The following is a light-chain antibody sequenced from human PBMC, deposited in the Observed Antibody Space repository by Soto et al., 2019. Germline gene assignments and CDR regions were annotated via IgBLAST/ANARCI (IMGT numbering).Light chain of an antibody. V-gene: IGLV1-40*01. CDR3: QSYDGSLSGWV. CDR2: GNS. Sequence: QSVLTQPPSVSGAPGQRVTISCTGSSSNIGAGYDVHWYQQLPGTAPKLLIYGNSNRPSGVPDRFSGSKSGTSASLAITGLQDDDEADYYCQSYDGSLSGWVFGGGTKLTVL. CDR1: SSNIGAGYD. J-gene: IGLJ3*02.